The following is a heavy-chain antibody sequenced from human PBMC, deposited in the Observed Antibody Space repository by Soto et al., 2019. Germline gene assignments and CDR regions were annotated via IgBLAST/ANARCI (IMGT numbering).Heavy chain of an antibody. Sequence: QVQLQESGPGLVKPSQTLSLTCTVSGGSMNSGGYCWSWIRQHPGEGLEWIGCIYYGGTTSYKPSLKSRVIIAVDTSKNQFSLTLTSVTAADTAVSYCSSGILVWGQGTLITVSS. CDR3: SSGILV. CDR2: IYYGGTT. D-gene: IGHD1-1*01. V-gene: IGHV4-31*03. J-gene: IGHJ4*02. CDR1: GGSMNSGGYC.